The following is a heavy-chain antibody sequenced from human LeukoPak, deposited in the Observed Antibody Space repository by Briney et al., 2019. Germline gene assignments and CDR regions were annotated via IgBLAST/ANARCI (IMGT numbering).Heavy chain of an antibody. CDR3: ATANLGYYNRSGYYTPRWFDY. D-gene: IGHD3-22*01. J-gene: IGHJ4*02. CDR1: GFTFSSYS. CDR2: ISSSSSTI. V-gene: IGHV3-48*01. Sequence: GRSLRLSCAASGFTFSSYSMNWVRQAPGQGLECVSYISSSSSTIYYADSGKGQFTISRDNAKNSLYLQMNSLRAEDTAVYYSATANLGYYNRSGYYTPRWFDYWGQGTLVTVSS.